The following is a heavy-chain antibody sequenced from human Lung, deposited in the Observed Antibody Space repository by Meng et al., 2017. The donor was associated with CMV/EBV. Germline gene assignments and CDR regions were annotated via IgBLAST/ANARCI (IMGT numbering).Heavy chain of an antibody. CDR3: ARGGWLQSGRYFEL. J-gene: IGHJ2*01. V-gene: IGHV1-18*01. CDR1: GYTFSTYG. Sequence: KAYGYTFSTYGITWVRQAPGQGLEWMGRIKTDDGDTNYGQKSLGRVTLTVDTSTTTAYMELTGLRSDDTAVYYCARGGWLQSGRYFELWGRGTLVTVSS. CDR2: IKTDDGDT. D-gene: IGHD5-24*01.